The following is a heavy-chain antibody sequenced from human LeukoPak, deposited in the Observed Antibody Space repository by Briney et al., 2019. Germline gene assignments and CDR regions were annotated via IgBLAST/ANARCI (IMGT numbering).Heavy chain of an antibody. V-gene: IGHV4-4*07. CDR1: GASISSSY. CDR3: ARGFGWGYHDY. CDR2: ISSSGNT. D-gene: IGHD6-19*01. Sequence: SETLSLTCTVSGASISSSYWSWIRQPAGKGLEWIGRISSSGNTNYNPSLKSRLTMSVDTSKNQFSLKLSSVTAADTAVYYCARGFGWGYHDYWGQGTLVTVSS. J-gene: IGHJ4*02.